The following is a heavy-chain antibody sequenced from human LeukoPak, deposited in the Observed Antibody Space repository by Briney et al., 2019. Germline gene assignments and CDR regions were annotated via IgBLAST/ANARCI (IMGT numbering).Heavy chain of an antibody. CDR1: GFTFSRDS. CDR3: ASDVGYKFDY. J-gene: IGHJ4*02. CDR2: INPDGSST. V-gene: IGHV3-74*01. Sequence: GGSLRLSCAASGFTFSRDSMHWVRQSPGKGLVWLSRINPDGSSTNYADSVKGRFTISRDNAKNTLYLQRNSLRDEDTAVYYCASDVGYKFDYWGQGTLVTFSS. D-gene: IGHD6-25*01.